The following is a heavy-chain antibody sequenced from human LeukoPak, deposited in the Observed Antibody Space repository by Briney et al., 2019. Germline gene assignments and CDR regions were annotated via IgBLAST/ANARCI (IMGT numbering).Heavy chain of an antibody. CDR2: IIPILGIA. D-gene: IGHD3-10*01. V-gene: IGHV1-69*04. Sequence: SVKVSCKASGGTFSSYAISWVRQAPGQGLEWMGRIIPILGIANYAQKFQGRVTITADKSTSTAYMELSSLRSEDTAVYYCARSPRITMVRGPLYYYYMDVWGKGTTVTVSS. CDR3: ARSPRITMVRGPLYYYYMDV. CDR1: GGTFSSYA. J-gene: IGHJ6*03.